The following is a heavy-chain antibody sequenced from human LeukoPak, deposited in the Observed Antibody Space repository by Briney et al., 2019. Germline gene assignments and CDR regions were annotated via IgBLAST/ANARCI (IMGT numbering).Heavy chain of an antibody. D-gene: IGHD3-22*01. Sequence: ASVKVSCKASGGTFSSYAISWVRQAPGQGLEWMGGIIPIFGTANYAQKLQGRVTMTTDTSTSTAYMELRSLRPDDTAVYYCARDPVVNYFDYWGQGTLVTVSS. V-gene: IGHV1-69*05. J-gene: IGHJ4*02. CDR3: ARDPVVNYFDY. CDR2: IIPIFGTA. CDR1: GGTFSSYA.